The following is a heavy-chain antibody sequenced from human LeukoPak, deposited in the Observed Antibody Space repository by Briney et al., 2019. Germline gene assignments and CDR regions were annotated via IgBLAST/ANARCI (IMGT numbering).Heavy chain of an antibody. D-gene: IGHD1-26*01. V-gene: IGHV1-69*04. CDR2: IIPILGIA. CDR1: GGTFGSYV. Sequence: GASVQVSCKASGGTFGSYVISWVRQAPGQGLEWMGRIIPILGIANYAQKFQGRVTITADKSTSTAYMELSSLRSEDTAVYYCARSTRSGDFDYWGQGTLVTVSS. CDR3: ARSTRSGDFDY. J-gene: IGHJ4*02.